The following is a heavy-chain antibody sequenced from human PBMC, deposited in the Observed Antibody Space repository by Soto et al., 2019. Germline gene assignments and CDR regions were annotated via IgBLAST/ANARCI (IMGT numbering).Heavy chain of an antibody. V-gene: IGHV1-3*01. CDR1: GYTFTSYA. J-gene: IGHJ6*02. CDR2: INAGNGNT. D-gene: IGHD2-2*01. CDR3: AREDIVVVPAAITQGGYYSYYGMDV. Sequence: ASVKVSCKASGYTFTSYAMHWVRQAPGQRLEWMGWINAGNGNTKYSQKFQGRVTITRDTSASTAYMELSSLRSEDTAVYYCAREDIVVVPAAITQGGYYSYYGMDVWGQGTTVTVSS.